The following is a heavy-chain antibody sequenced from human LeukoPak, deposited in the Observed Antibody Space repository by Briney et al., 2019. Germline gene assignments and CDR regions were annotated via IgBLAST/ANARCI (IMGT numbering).Heavy chain of an antibody. CDR3: ARVVYSSSSRAFDI. CDR2: ISAYNGNT. J-gene: IGHJ3*02. D-gene: IGHD6-6*01. CDR1: GYTFTSYG. Sequence: ASVKVSCKASGYTFTSYGISWVRQAPGQGLEWMGWISAYNGNTNYAQKLQGRVTMTTDTSTSTAYMELRSLRSDDTAVYFCARVVYSSSSRAFDIWGQGTMVTVSS. V-gene: IGHV1-18*01.